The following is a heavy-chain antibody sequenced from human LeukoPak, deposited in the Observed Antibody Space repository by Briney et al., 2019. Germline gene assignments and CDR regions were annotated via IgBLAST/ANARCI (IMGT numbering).Heavy chain of an antibody. CDR1: GYTFTGYY. D-gene: IGHD2-15*01. V-gene: IGHV1-2*02. Sequence: ASVKLSCKASGYTFTGYYMQWVLQAPGQGLGWMGWINPNSGGRNYAQQLQGRVTMTRDKSISTAYMELSRLRSDDTAVYYCARGLRYYCSGGSRPLDYWGQGTLVTVSS. CDR2: INPNSGGR. J-gene: IGHJ4*02. CDR3: ARGLRYYCSGGSRPLDY.